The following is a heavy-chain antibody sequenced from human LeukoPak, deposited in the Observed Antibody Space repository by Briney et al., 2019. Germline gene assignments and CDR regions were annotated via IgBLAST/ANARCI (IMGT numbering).Heavy chain of an antibody. CDR2: TYSGGST. J-gene: IGHJ4*02. CDR1: GFTVSSNY. CDR3: ARARNGGDFDY. D-gene: IGHD3-16*01. Sequence: QPGGSLRLSCAASGFTVSSNYMSWVRQAPGKGLEWVSVTYSGGSTYYADSVKGRFTISRDNSKNTLYLQMNSLRAEDTAVYYCARARNGGDFDYWGQGTLVTVSS. V-gene: IGHV3-53*01.